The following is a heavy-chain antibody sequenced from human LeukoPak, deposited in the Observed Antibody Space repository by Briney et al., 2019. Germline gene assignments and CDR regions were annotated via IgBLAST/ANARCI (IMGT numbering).Heavy chain of an antibody. CDR2: IYYSGST. V-gene: IGHV4-59*01. CDR3: ARDQRGYSYGYYAFDI. CDR1: GGCISSYY. D-gene: IGHD5-18*01. Sequence: SETLSLTCTVSGGCISSYYWSWIRQPPGKGLEWIGYIYYSGSTNYNPSLKSRVTISVDTSKNQFSLKLSSVTAADTAVYYCARDQRGYSYGYYAFDIWGQGTMVTVSS. J-gene: IGHJ3*02.